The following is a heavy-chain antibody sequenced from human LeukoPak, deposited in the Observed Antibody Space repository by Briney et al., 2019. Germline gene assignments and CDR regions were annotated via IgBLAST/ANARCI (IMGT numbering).Heavy chain of an antibody. CDR1: GFTFSSYG. D-gene: IGHD3-16*02. CDR2: IWYDGSNK. J-gene: IGHJ6*02. V-gene: IGHV3-33*01. CDR3: ARAGPARYRYYYYGMDV. Sequence: GGSLRLSCAASGFTFSSYGMHWVRQAPGKGLEWVAVIWYDGSNKYYADSVKGRFTISRDNSKNTLYLQMNSLRAEDTAVYYCARAGPARYRYYYYGMDVWGQGTTVTVSS.